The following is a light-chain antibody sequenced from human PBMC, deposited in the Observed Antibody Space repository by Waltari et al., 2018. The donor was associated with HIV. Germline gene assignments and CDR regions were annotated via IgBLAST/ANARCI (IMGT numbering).Light chain of an antibody. CDR3: QQYHSYPLT. CDR1: QGISSW. V-gene: IGKV1D-16*01. J-gene: IGKJ4*01. Sequence: DIQMTQFPSSLSASVGDRVTITRRASQGISSWVAWYQQKPEKAPKSLIYAASSLQSGVPSRFSGIGSVTNITLIIGSLQPEDFATYYCQQYHSYPLTFGGGTKVEIK. CDR2: AAS.